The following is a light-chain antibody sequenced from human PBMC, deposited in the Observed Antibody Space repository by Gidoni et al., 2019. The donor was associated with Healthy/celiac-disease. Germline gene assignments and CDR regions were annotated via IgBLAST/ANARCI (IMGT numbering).Light chain of an antibody. V-gene: IGLV3-21*04. CDR1: KIGSKS. CDR2: SDS. Sequence: SYVLTQPPSVSVAPGKTARITCGGNKIGSKSVHWYPQKPGQAPVLVIYSDSDRPSGIPERFSGSNSGNTATLTISSVEAGDEADYYCQVWDSSSDHLVFGTGTKFTVL. CDR3: QVWDSSSDHLV. J-gene: IGLJ1*01.